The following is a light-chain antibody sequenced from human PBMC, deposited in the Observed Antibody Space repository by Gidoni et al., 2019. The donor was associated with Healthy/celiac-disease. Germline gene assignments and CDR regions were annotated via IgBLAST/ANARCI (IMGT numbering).Light chain of an antibody. CDR3: QQRSNWPPGLT. J-gene: IGKJ4*01. V-gene: IGKV3-11*01. CDR2: DAS. Sequence: EIVLTQSPATLALSPGESATLSCRASQSVSSYLAWYQQKPGQAPRLLIYDASNRATGIPARFSGSGSGTDFTLTLSSLEPEDFAVYYCQQRSNWPPGLTFGGXTKVEIK. CDR1: QSVSSY.